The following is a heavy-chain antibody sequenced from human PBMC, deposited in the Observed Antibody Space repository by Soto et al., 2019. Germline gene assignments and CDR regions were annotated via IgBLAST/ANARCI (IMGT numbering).Heavy chain of an antibody. CDR2: IYYSGST. J-gene: IGHJ6*03. V-gene: IGHV4-39*01. CDR3: ARTYVTDVVVVPASKDYMDV. Sequence: SETLSLTCTVSGASINNNNNFWAWIRQPPGKGLEWIGSIYYSGSTYYKPSLKSRVTISVDTSKNQFSLKLSSVTAADTAVYYCARTYVTDVVVVPASKDYMDVWGKGTTVTVSS. D-gene: IGHD2-2*01. CDR1: GASINNNNNF.